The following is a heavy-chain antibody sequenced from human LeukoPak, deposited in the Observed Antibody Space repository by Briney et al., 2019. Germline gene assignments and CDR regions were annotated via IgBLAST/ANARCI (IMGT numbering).Heavy chain of an antibody. CDR2: INHSGST. D-gene: IGHD1-1*01. V-gene: IGHV4-34*01. CDR1: GVSFSGYH. J-gene: IGHJ4*02. Sequence: SETLSLTCAVYGVSFSGYHWSWICQRPGKGVEWIGEINHSGSTNYNPSLKSRVTISVDTSKNQFSLKVNSVSVADTAVYYCARGRGVTGPQGLLDSWGQGNMVTVSS. CDR3: ARGRGVTGPQGLLDS.